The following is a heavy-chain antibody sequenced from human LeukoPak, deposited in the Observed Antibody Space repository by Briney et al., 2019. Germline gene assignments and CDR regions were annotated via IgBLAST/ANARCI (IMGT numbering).Heavy chain of an antibody. CDR2: IKEDGSEK. J-gene: IGHJ4*02. Sequence: PGGSLRLSCAASGFSFSSYWMSWVRQAPGKRLEWVANIKEDGSEKYYVDSVKGRFTISRDNAKNSLYLQMNSLRAEDTAVYYCARLDYGGIFDYWGQGTLVTVSS. D-gene: IGHD4-23*01. CDR1: GFSFSSYW. V-gene: IGHV3-7*01. CDR3: ARLDYGGIFDY.